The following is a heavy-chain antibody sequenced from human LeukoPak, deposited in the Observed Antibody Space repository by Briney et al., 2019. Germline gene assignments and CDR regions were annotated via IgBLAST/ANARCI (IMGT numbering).Heavy chain of an antibody. CDR3: ARTPLEMATTYYYYYGMDV. D-gene: IGHD5-24*01. Sequence: GGSRRLSCSASGFTCSSYGMSWVRQAPGKRLEWVANIKQDGSEKYYVDSVKGRFTISRDNAKNSLYLQMNSLRAEDTAVYYCARTPLEMATTYYYYYGMDVWGQGTTVTVSS. V-gene: IGHV3-7*05. J-gene: IGHJ6*02. CDR1: GFTCSSYG. CDR2: IKQDGSEK.